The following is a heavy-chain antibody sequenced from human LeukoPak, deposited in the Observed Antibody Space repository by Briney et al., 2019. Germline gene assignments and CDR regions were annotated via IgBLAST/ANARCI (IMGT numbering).Heavy chain of an antibody. Sequence: SVKVSCKASGGXFSSYAISWVRQAPGQGLEWMGRIIPILGIANYAQKFQGRVTITADKSTSTAYMELSSLRSEDTAVYYCATSGPNGSGSYSIDYWGQGTLVTVSS. J-gene: IGHJ4*02. D-gene: IGHD3-10*01. CDR3: ATSGPNGSGSYSIDY. V-gene: IGHV1-69*04. CDR2: IIPILGIA. CDR1: GGXFSSYA.